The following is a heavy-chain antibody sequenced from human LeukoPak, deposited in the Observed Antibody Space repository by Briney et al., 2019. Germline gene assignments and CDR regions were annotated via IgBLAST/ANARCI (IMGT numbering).Heavy chain of an antibody. D-gene: IGHD6-19*01. CDR1: GFTVSSNY. Sequence: GGSLRLSCAASGFTVSSNYMTWVRQAPGKGLEWVSSISSSSSYIYYADSVKGRFTISRDNAKNSLYLQMNSLRAEDTAVYYCARDQSGEYSSGWYQAYYFDYWGQGTLVTVSS. CDR2: ISSSSSYI. CDR3: ARDQSGEYSSGWYQAYYFDY. J-gene: IGHJ4*02. V-gene: IGHV3-21*01.